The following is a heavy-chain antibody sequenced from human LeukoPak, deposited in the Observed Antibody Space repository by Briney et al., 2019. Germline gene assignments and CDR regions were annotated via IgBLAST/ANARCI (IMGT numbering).Heavy chain of an antibody. CDR2: MNPNSGNT. CDR3: AKALYPYCSSTSCYGDYYYGMDV. V-gene: IGHV1-8*01. Sequence: GASVKVSCKASGYTFTSYDINWVRQATGQGLEWMGWMNPNSGNTGYAQKFQGRVTMTRNTSISTAYMELNSLRAEDTAVYYCAKALYPYCSSTSCYGDYYYGMDVWGQGTTVTVSS. J-gene: IGHJ6*02. D-gene: IGHD2-2*01. CDR1: GYTFTSYD.